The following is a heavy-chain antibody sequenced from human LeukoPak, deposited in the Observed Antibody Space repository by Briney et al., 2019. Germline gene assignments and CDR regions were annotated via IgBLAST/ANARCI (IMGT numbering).Heavy chain of an antibody. V-gene: IGHV1-18*01. CDR1: DYTFTSFG. J-gene: IGHJ6*02. CDR3: ARAGYCSSTSCYYYYYYGMDV. Sequence: ASVKVSCKASDYTFTSFGISWVRQAPGQGLEWMGWISAYNGNTNYAQKLQGRVTMTTDTPTSTAYMELRSLRSDDTAVYYCARAGYCSSTSCYYYYYYGMDVWGQGTTVTVSS. D-gene: IGHD2-2*01. CDR2: ISAYNGNT.